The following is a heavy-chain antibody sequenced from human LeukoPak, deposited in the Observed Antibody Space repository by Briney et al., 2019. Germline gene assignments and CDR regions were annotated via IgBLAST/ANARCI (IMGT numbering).Heavy chain of an antibody. D-gene: IGHD2-15*01. CDR2: IGTTDDP. CDR1: GFSFRDYD. CDR3: AENRRACSGGSCNSGVSEYFHH. V-gene: IGHV3-13*05. J-gene: IGHJ1*01. Sequence: GGSLRLSCAASGFSFRDYDMHWVRQPAGKGLERVSVIGTTDDPYYRDSVKGRFAISRDNLKNTLYLQMSSLRVKDTAIYYCAENRRACSGGSCNSGVSEYFHHWGQGTLVTVSS.